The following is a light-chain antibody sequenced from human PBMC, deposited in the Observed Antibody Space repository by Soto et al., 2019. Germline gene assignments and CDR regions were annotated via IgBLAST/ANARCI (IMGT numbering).Light chain of an antibody. CDR3: QPRSNWPQT. Sequence: EIVLTQSPATLSLSPGERATLSCRASQSVSSYLAWYQQKPGQAPRLLIYDASNRATGIPARFSGSGSGTDFTLTISSLEPEDFAVYFCQPRSNWPQTFGQGTKLAIK. CDR2: DAS. V-gene: IGKV3-11*01. CDR1: QSVSSY. J-gene: IGKJ2*01.